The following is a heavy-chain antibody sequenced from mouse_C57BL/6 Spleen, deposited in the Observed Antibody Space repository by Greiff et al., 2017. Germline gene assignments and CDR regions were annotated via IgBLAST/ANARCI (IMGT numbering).Heavy chain of an antibody. J-gene: IGHJ3*01. CDR3: TRDSKAFAY. V-gene: IGHV14-4*01. CDR2: IDPENGDT. Sequence: VHVKQSGAELVRPGASVKLSCTASGFNIKDYYMHWVKQRPEQGLEWIGWIDPENGDTEYASKFQGKATITADTTSNTAYLQLSSLTSADTAVYYCTRDSKAFAYWGQGTLVTVAA. D-gene: IGHD2-5*01. CDR1: GFNIKDYY.